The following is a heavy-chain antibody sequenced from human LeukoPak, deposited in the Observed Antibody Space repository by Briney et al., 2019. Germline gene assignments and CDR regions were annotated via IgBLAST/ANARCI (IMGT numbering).Heavy chain of an antibody. D-gene: IGHD3-10*01. J-gene: IGHJ6*03. Sequence: SETLSLTCSVSGGSVSSSSDYWDWIRQPPGKGLEWIGTIHYTGRTYYNPSLKSRVTMSVDTSKNQFSLKLSSVTATDTAVYYCARPHGSGYYNYYMDGWGKGTTVIVSS. CDR3: ARPHGSGYYNYYMDG. CDR2: IHYTGRT. CDR1: GGSVSSSSDY. V-gene: IGHV4-39*01.